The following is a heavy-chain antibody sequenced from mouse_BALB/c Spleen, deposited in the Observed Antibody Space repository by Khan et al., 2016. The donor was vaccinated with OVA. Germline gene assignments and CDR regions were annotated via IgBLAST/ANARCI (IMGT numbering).Heavy chain of an antibody. V-gene: IGHV1-9*01. CDR2: ILPGRGST. J-gene: IGHJ1*01. D-gene: IGHD2-1*01. CDR3: ARFGNHWYFDV. CDR1: GYTFSTYW. Sequence: QVRLQQSGAELMKPGASMKISCKATGYTFSTYWTEWVKQRPGHGLEWIGEILPGRGSTNYNEKFKGKATFTAETSSNTAHMHLSSLTSEDSAVYYCARFGNHWYFDVWGAGTTVTVSS.